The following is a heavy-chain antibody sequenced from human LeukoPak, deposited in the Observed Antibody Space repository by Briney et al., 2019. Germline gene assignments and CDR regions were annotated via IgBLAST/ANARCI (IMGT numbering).Heavy chain of an antibody. CDR2: FDPEHGKT. V-gene: IGHV1-24*01. J-gene: IGHJ3*01. D-gene: IGHD1-26*01. CDR3: ATEDFDGIVGPIDSFDV. CDR1: KYTLTELS. Sequence: ASMKVSCKVSKYTLTELSMHWVRQAPGKGLEWMGGFDPEHGKTVYAQTFQGRVTMTEDTSTGTAYMELRSLRSEDTAVYYCATEDFDGIVGPIDSFDVWGQGTMVTVSS.